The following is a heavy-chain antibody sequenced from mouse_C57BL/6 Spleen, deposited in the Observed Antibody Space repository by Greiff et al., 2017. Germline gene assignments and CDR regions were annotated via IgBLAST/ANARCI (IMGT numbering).Heavy chain of an antibody. V-gene: IGHV1-53*01. J-gene: IGHJ4*01. CDR1: GYTFTSYW. D-gene: IGHD2-5*01. CDR2: INPSNGGT. CDR3: AWTYSNRYYYAMDD. Sequence: QVQLQQPGTELVKPGASVKLSCKASGYTFTSYWMHWVKQRPGQGLEWIGNINPSNGGTNYNEKFKSKATLTVDTSSSTAYMPLSSLTSEDSAVYYCAWTYSNRYYYAMDDWGQGTSVTVSS.